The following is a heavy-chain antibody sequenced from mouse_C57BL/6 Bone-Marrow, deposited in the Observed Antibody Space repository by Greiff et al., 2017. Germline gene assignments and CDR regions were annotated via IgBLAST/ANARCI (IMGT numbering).Heavy chain of an antibody. D-gene: IGHD1-1*01. CDR1: GYTFTSYG. CDR2: IYPRSGNT. CDR3: ARSGGSSFYFDD. J-gene: IGHJ2*01. Sequence: QVQLQQSGAELARPGASVKLSCKASGYTFTSYGISWVKQRTGQGLEWIGEIYPRSGNTYYNQKFKGKATLTADKSSSTAYMELRSLTSEDSAVYFCARSGGSSFYFDDWGQGTTLTVSS. V-gene: IGHV1-81*01.